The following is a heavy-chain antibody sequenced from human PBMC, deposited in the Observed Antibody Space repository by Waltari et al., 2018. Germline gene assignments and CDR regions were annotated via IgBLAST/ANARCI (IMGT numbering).Heavy chain of an antibody. Sequence: QVQLQESGPGLVKPSETLSLTCTVSGGSISSYYWSWIRQPPGKGLEWIGYIYYSGSTNHNPSLKRRVTISVDTSKNQFSLKLSSVTAADTAVYYCARYYYGSGSLIGYFDYWGQGTLVTVSS. D-gene: IGHD3-10*01. CDR2: IYYSGST. V-gene: IGHV4-59*01. J-gene: IGHJ4*02. CDR1: GGSISSYY. CDR3: ARYYYGSGSLIGYFDY.